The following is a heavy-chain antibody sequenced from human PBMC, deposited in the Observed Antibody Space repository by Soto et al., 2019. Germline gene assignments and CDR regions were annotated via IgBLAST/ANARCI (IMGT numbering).Heavy chain of an antibody. D-gene: IGHD3-16*01. Sequence: ASVKVSCKASGYSFTNNDVSWVRQATGHGREWMGWMNPGSGDTGYAQKIQGRVTMTRDISTATAYMELSSLSYDDTATYYCARMATFGSLNWFDLWGQGTLVTVSS. J-gene: IGHJ5*02. CDR1: GYSFTNND. CDR3: ARMATFGSLNWFDL. V-gene: IGHV1-8*01. CDR2: MNPGSGDT.